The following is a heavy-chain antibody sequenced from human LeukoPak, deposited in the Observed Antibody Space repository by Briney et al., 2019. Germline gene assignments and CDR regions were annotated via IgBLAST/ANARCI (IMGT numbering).Heavy chain of an antibody. D-gene: IGHD6-6*01. CDR3: ARHSSYGSDY. J-gene: IGHJ4*02. CDR2: IYPRDSDT. V-gene: IGHV5-51*01. Sequence: GESLKISCKGSGYSFTTYWIGWVRQMPGKGLEGMGIIYPRDSDTRSSPSFQGQVTISADKSISTAYLQWSSLKASDTAMYYCARHSSYGSDYWGQGTLVTVSS. CDR1: GYSFTTYW.